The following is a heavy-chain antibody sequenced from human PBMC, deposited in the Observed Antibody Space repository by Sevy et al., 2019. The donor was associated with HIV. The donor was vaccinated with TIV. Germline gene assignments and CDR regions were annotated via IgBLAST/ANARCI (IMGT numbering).Heavy chain of an antibody. D-gene: IGHD3-10*01. CDR1: GYTFTGYY. CDR3: ARVLKNYYYGSGSYYNDDAFDI. Sequence: ASVKVSCKASGYTFTGYYMHWVRQAPGQGLEWMGWINPNSGGTNYAQKFQGRVTMTRDTSISTAYMELSRLRSDDTAVYYRARVLKNYYYGSGSYYNDDAFDIWGQGTMVTVSS. V-gene: IGHV1-2*02. CDR2: INPNSGGT. J-gene: IGHJ3*02.